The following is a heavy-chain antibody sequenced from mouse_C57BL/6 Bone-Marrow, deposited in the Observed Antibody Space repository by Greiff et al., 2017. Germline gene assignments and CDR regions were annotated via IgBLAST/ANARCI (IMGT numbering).Heavy chain of an antibody. V-gene: IGHV1-81*01. Sequence: QVQLQQSGAELARPGASVKLSCKASGYTFTSYGISWVKRRTGQGLEWIGEIYPRSGNTYYNEQFKGKATLTADKSSSTAYMELRSLTAADSAVYFCGRYYYSPYWDLDVWGTGTTVTVSS. CDR1: GYTFTSYG. D-gene: IGHD1-1*01. CDR3: GRYYYSPYWDLDV. J-gene: IGHJ1*03. CDR2: IYPRSGNT.